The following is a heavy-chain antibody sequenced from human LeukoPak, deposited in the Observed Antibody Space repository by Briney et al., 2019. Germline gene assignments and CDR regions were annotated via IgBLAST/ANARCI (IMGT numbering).Heavy chain of an antibody. CDR3: ARDVRDGYNSPYFDY. V-gene: IGHV4-39*02. D-gene: IGHD5-24*01. Sequence: PSQTLSLTCTVSGGSISSSTYYWGWIRQPPGKGLEWIASMYYIGSTYYNPSLKSRVTISVDTSKNQFSLKLSSVTAADTAVYYCARDVRDGYNSPYFDYWGQGTLVTVSS. CDR2: MYYIGST. J-gene: IGHJ4*02. CDR1: GGSISSSTYY.